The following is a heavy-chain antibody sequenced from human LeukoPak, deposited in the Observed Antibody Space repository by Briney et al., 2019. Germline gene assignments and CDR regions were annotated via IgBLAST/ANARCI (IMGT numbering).Heavy chain of an antibody. CDR1: GFTFSRYS. Sequence: GGSLRLSCTASGFTFSRYSMNWVRQAPGKGLEWISSTSTGSTYINYADSVKGRFTISRDNAKNSLFLQLNSLSAEDTAVYYCETYDGAGRGFWGQGTLVAVSS. V-gene: IGHV3-21*01. J-gene: IGHJ4*02. CDR3: ETYDGAGRGF. D-gene: IGHD3-22*01. CDR2: TSTGSTYI.